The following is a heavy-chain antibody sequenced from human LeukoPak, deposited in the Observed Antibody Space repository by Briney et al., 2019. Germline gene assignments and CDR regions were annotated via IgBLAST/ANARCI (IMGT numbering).Heavy chain of an antibody. CDR2: ISTSGSTI. CDR3: AREGFLEPYYYYGMDV. Sequence: GGSLRLSCAASGFTFSDYYMSWIRQAPGKGLEWVLYISTSGSTIYYADSVKGRFTISRDNAKNSLYLQMNSLRAEDTAVYYCAREGFLEPYYYYGMDVWGQGTTVTVSS. J-gene: IGHJ6*02. V-gene: IGHV3-11*01. D-gene: IGHD3-3*01. CDR1: GFTFSDYY.